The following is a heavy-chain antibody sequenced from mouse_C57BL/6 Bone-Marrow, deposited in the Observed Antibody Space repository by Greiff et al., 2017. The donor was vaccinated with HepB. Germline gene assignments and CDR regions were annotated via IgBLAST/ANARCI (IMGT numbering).Heavy chain of an antibody. CDR2: ISDGGSYT. CDR3: ARENYYGSLDY. V-gene: IGHV5-4*01. Sequence: EVKLVESGGGLVKPGGSLKLSCAASGFTFSSYAMSWVRQTPEKRLEWVATISDGGSYTYYPDNVKGRFTISRDNAKNNLYLQMSHLKSEDTAMYYCARENYYGSLDYWGQGTTLTVSS. CDR1: GFTFSSYA. J-gene: IGHJ2*01. D-gene: IGHD1-1*01.